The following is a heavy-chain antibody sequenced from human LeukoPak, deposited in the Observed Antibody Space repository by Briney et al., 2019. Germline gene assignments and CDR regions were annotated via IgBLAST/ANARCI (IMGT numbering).Heavy chain of an antibody. CDR1: GGSISSSSYY. CDR2: IYYSGST. D-gene: IGHD4-23*01. V-gene: IGHV4-39*01. CDR3: ARIAVVTLDAFDI. J-gene: IGHJ3*02. Sequence: SQTLSLTCTVSGGSISSSSYYWGWIRQPPGKGLEWIGSIYYSGSTYYTPSLKSRVTISVDTSKNQFSLKLSSVTAADTAVYYCARIAVVTLDAFDIWGQGTMVTVSS.